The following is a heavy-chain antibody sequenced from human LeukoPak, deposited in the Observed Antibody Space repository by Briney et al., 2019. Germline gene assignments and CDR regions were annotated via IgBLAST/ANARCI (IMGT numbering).Heavy chain of an antibody. CDR2: IWYDGSNK. V-gene: IGHV3-33*06. CDR3: AKDRTVTTNWFRH. Sequence: PGGSLRLSCAASGFTFSSYGMHWVRQAPGKGLEWVAVIWYDGSNKYYADSVKGRFTISRDNSKNTLYLQMNSLRAEDTAVYYCAKDRTVTTNWFRHWGQGTLVTVSS. D-gene: IGHD4-17*01. CDR1: GFTFSSYG. J-gene: IGHJ1*01.